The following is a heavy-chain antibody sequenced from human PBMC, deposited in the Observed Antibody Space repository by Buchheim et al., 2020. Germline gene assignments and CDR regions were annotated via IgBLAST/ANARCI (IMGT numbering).Heavy chain of an antibody. J-gene: IGHJ4*02. CDR2: ISGSGDTK. Sequence: EVQLLESGGGLVQPGGSLRLSCAASGFTFSADAMTWVRQAPGKGLEWVSIISGSGDTKYYADSVKGRFTVSRDNSRNMVYLQMNSLSVGDTAVYYCTKGPNWESHWGQGTL. D-gene: IGHD7-27*01. CDR3: TKGPNWESH. V-gene: IGHV3-23*01. CDR1: GFTFSADA.